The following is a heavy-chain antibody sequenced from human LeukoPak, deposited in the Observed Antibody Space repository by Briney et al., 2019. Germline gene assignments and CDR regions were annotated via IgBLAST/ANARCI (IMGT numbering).Heavy chain of an antibody. CDR2: IYYSGST. V-gene: IGHV4-39*01. Sequence: SETLSLTCTVSGGSISSRSYYWGWIRQPPGKGLEWIGSIYYSGSTYYNPSLKSRVTISVDTSKNQFSLKLSSVTAADTAVYYCARRSSSWYEGRFDPWGQGTLVTVSS. J-gene: IGHJ5*02. D-gene: IGHD6-13*01. CDR1: GGSISSRSYY. CDR3: ARRSSSWYEGRFDP.